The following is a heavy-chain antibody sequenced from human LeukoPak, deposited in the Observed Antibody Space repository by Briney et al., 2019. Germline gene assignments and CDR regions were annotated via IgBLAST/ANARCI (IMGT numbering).Heavy chain of an antibody. D-gene: IGHD2-2*01. V-gene: IGHV4-39*07. CDR3: VKSNSRYQPWTLDI. CDR2: IYYSGNT. J-gene: IGHJ3*02. CDR1: GGSITTTTYY. Sequence: SETLSLTCTVSGGSITTTTYYWGWIRQPPGKGLEWIGSIYYSGNTYYNPSLKSRVTISVDTSNNQLSLKVNSVTAADTAMYYCVKSNSRYQPWTLDIWGRGTMVTVSS.